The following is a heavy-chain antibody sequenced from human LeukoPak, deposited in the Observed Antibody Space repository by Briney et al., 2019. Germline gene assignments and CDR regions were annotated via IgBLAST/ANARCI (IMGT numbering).Heavy chain of an antibody. CDR2: ISSSSSYI. CDR1: GFTFSSYE. Sequence: GGSLRLSCAASGFTFSSYEMNWVRQAPGKGLEWVSSISSSSSYIYYADSVKGRFTISRDNSKNTLYLQMNSLRAEDTAVYYCAKLGKTENHYGSGRFSYYYYMDVWGKGTTVTISS. CDR3: AKLGKTENHYGSGRFSYYYYMDV. D-gene: IGHD3-10*01. V-gene: IGHV3-21*01. J-gene: IGHJ6*03.